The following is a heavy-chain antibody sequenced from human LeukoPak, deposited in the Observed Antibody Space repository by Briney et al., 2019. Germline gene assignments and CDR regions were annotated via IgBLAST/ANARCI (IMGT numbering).Heavy chain of an antibody. V-gene: IGHV1-18*01. CDR1: GYTFTSYG. J-gene: IGHJ5*02. CDR3: ARIRDDYVWGGYRMIPFDP. D-gene: IGHD3-16*02. Sequence: ASVKVSCKASGYTFTSYGISWVRQAPGQGLEWMGWISAYNGNTNYAQKLQGRVTMTTDTSTSTAYMELRSLRSDDTAVYYCARIRDDYVWGGYRMIPFDPWGQGTLVTVSS. CDR2: ISAYNGNT.